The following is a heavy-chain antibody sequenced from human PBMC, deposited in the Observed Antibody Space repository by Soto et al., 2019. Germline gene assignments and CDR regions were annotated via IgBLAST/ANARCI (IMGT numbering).Heavy chain of an antibody. CDR2: ISSSSMTI. V-gene: IGHV3-48*02. D-gene: IGHD3-22*01. J-gene: IGHJ3*01. Sequence: VGSLSLSCAASGFSFRSYSMNWVRHDPGKGLEWISYISSSSMTIYYADAVKDRFIISRDNAKNSLYLQMNSLRDEDTAVYYCARDGNYYDSSGFWPWGQGTMVTVAS. CDR3: ARDGNYYDSSGFWP. CDR1: GFSFRSYS.